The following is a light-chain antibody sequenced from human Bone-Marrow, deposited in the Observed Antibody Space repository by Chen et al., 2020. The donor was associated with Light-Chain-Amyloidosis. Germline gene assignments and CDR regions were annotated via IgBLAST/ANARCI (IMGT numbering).Light chain of an antibody. CDR1: DLPTKY. CDR3: QSADSRGTFEVI. CDR2: RDT. J-gene: IGLJ2*01. Sequence: SYELTQPPSVSVSPGQTARITCSGDDLPTKYAYWYQQKPGQAPVLVIPRDTERPSGISERLSGSSSGNTATLTISGVQAEDEAVYHCQSADSRGTFEVIFGGGTKLTVL. V-gene: IGLV3-25*03.